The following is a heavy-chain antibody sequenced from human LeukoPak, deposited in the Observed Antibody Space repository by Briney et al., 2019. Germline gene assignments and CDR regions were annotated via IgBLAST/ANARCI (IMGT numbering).Heavy chain of an antibody. V-gene: IGHV1-46*01. D-gene: IGHD6-13*01. Sequence: GASVKVSRKASGYTFTSYYMHWVRQAPGQGLEWMGIINPSGGSTSYAQKFQGRVTMTRDTSTSTVYMELSSLRSEDTAVYYCARDSIAAAGTGAGFDPWGQGTLVTVSS. CDR3: ARDSIAAAGTGAGFDP. J-gene: IGHJ5*02. CDR1: GYTFTSYY. CDR2: INPSGGST.